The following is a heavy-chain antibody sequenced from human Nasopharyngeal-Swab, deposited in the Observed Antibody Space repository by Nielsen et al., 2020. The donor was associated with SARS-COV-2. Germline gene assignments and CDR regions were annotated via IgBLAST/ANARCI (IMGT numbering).Heavy chain of an antibody. CDR1: GGTFSSYA. V-gene: IGHV1-69*04. CDR2: IIPILGIA. J-gene: IGHJ5*02. CDR3: ARVVVGDTEGWFDP. D-gene: IGHD2-15*01. Sequence: SVKVSCKASGGTFSSYAISWVRQAPAQGLEWMGRIIPILGIANYAQKFQGRVTITADKSTSTAYMELSSLRSEDTAVYYCARVVVGDTEGWFDPWGQGTLVTVSS.